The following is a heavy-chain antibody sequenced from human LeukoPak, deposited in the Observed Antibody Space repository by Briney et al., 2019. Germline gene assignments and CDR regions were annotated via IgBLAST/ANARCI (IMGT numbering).Heavy chain of an antibody. CDR2: VHLSGRT. V-gene: IGHV4-4*02. Sequence: SETLSLTCGVSGGSISTTNWWTWVRQPPGEGLEWIGEVHLSGRTHYNPSLESRVTMSVDMSENHISLRLTTVTAADTAVYYCAREGGPYRPLDYSGQGTLVTVSS. CDR3: AREGGPYRPLDY. J-gene: IGHJ4*02. CDR1: GGSISTTNW.